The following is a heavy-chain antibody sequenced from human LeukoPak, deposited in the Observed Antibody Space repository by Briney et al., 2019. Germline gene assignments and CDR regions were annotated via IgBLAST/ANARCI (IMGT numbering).Heavy chain of an antibody. Sequence: SETLSLTCTVSGGSISSYYWSWIRQPAGKGLEWIGRIYTSGSTNYNPSLKSRVTMSVDTSKNQFSLKLSSVTAADTAVYYCARDRYRCSSTSCYGGLDAFDIWGQGTMVTVSS. V-gene: IGHV4-4*07. CDR1: GGSISSYY. D-gene: IGHD2-2*01. CDR2: IYTSGST. CDR3: ARDRYRCSSTSCYGGLDAFDI. J-gene: IGHJ3*02.